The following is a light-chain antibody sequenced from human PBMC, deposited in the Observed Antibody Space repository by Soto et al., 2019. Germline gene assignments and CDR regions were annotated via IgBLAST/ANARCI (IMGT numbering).Light chain of an antibody. V-gene: IGKV1-39*01. CDR2: AAS. CDR3: QQSYSTPQT. J-gene: IGKJ1*01. CDR1: QSISSY. Sequence: DIQMTQSPSSLSASVGDRVTITCRASQSISSYLNWYQQKPGKAPKLLIYAASSLQSGVPSRFNGIGFGTDFTLTISSLQPEDFATYYGQQSYSTPQTFGQGTKV.